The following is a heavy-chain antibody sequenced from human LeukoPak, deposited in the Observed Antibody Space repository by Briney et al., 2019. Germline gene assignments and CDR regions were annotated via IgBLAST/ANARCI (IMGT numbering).Heavy chain of an antibody. CDR3: ARGPSGAFGFDP. CDR2: IYSSGGT. J-gene: IGHJ5*02. D-gene: IGHD2-15*01. Sequence: SETLSLTCTVSGGSISGYYWSWLRQPAGREVEWIGRIYSSGGTNYNPSLQSRITMSVDTSKKQFSLRLTSVTAADTAVYYCARGPSGAFGFDPWGQGNLVTVSS. V-gene: IGHV4-4*07. CDR1: GGSISGYY.